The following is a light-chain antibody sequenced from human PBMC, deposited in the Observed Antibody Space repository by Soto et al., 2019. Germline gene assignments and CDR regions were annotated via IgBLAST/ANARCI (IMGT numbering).Light chain of an antibody. Sequence: IGLTGSPCTLSLSPGEGATLSCRASQSVSSSYIAWYQQRPGQTPSLLIYGASTRATGIPDRFSGSGSGTHFTLTISRLEPGDFAVYYCQHFGGTTFTFGQGTRLEIK. CDR1: QSVSSSY. V-gene: IGKV3-20*01. J-gene: IGKJ5*01. CDR2: GAS. CDR3: QHFGGTTFT.